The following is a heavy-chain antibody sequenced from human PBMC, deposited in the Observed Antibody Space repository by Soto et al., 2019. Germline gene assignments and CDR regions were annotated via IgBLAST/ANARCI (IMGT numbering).Heavy chain of an antibody. Sequence: EVQLVESGGGLVQPGGSLRLSCAASGFTFSSYSMNWVRQAPGKGLEWVSYISSSSSTIYYADSVKGRFTISRDNAKNSLYLQMNSVRDEDTAVYYCASAVVPAAYYYYYGMDVWGQGTTVTVSS. J-gene: IGHJ6*02. CDR3: ASAVVPAAYYYYYGMDV. CDR1: GFTFSSYS. CDR2: ISSSSSTI. V-gene: IGHV3-48*02. D-gene: IGHD2-2*01.